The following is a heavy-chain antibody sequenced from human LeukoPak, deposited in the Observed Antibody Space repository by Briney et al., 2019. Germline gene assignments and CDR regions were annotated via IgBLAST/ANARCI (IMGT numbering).Heavy chain of an antibody. V-gene: IGHV4-39*07. CDR2: IYYSGST. CDR1: GGSISSSTYY. Sequence: SETLSLTCTVSGGSISSSTYYWGWIRQPPGKGLEWIGSIYYSGSTYYNPSLKSRVTISVDTSKNQFSLKLSSVTAADTAVYYCARDKQPRTYYYDSSGLDAFDIWGQGTMVTVSS. D-gene: IGHD3-22*01. J-gene: IGHJ3*02. CDR3: ARDKQPRTYYYDSSGLDAFDI.